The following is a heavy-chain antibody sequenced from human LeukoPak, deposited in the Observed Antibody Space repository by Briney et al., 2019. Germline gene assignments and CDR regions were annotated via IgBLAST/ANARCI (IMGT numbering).Heavy chain of an antibody. D-gene: IGHD2-2*01. Sequence: ASVKVSCKASGYTFTSYAMHWVRQAPGQGLEWMGGINAGNGNTKYSQKFQGRVTITRDTSASTAYMELSSLRSEDTAVYYCARYCSSTSCYTNWFDPWGQGTLVTVSS. CDR1: GYTFTSYA. V-gene: IGHV1-3*01. J-gene: IGHJ5*02. CDR3: ARYCSSTSCYTNWFDP. CDR2: INAGNGNT.